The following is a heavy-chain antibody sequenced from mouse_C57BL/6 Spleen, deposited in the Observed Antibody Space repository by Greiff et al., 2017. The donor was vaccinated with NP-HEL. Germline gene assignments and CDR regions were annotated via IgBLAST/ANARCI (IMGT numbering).Heavy chain of an antibody. CDR1: GYTFTSYW. D-gene: IGHD4-1*01. J-gene: IGHJ3*01. CDR2: IHPNSGST. V-gene: IGHV1-64*01. Sequence: QVQLQQPGAELVKPGASVKLSCKASGYTFTSYWMHWVKQRPGQGLEWIGMIHPNSGSTNYNEKFKSKATLTVDKSSSTAYMQLSSLTSEDAAVYYCAREDWDRVSLAYWGQGTLVTVSA. CDR3: AREDWDRVSLAY.